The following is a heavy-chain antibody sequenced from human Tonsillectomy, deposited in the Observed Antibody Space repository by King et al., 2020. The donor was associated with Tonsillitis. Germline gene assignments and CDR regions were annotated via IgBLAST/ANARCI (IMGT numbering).Heavy chain of an antibody. CDR1: GYSICTGHY. D-gene: IGHD2-15*01. CDR2: IYHSGST. CDR3: AWIYCSGGSCYSDY. Sequence: VQLQESGPGLVKPSETLSLACTVSVSGYSICTGHYWGWIRQSPGKGREWIGSIYHSGSTSYNPSLKSRVTISADTSKNQFPLELSSVTAADTAIYYCAWIYCSGGSCYSDYWGEGTLVPVSS. J-gene: IGHJ4*02. V-gene: IGHV4-38-2*02.